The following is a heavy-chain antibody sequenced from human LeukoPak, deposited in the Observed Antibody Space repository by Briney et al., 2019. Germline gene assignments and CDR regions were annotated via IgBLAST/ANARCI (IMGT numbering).Heavy chain of an antibody. Sequence: ASVKVSCKASGYTFTGYYMHWVRQAPGQGLERMGWINPNSGGTNYAQKFQGRVTMTRDTSISTAYMELSRLRSDDTAVYYCARDSEDTTMGPGYWGQGTLVTVSS. J-gene: IGHJ4*02. CDR3: ARDSEDTTMGPGY. D-gene: IGHD5-18*01. CDR2: INPNSGGT. V-gene: IGHV1-2*02. CDR1: GYTFTGYY.